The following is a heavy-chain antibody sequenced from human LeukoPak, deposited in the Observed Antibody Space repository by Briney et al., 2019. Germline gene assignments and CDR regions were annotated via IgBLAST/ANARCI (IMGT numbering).Heavy chain of an antibody. D-gene: IGHD6-13*01. CDR2: ISSSTSYI. CDR1: GFTFSSYR. J-gene: IGHJ4*02. V-gene: IGHV3-21*01. Sequence: PGGSLRLSCAASGFTFSSYRMTWVRQAPGKGLEWVSSISSSTSYIYYADSVKGRFTISRDNAKNSLYLQMNSLRAEDTAVYYCARDKGYSFYFDYWGQGTLVTVSS. CDR3: ARDKGYSFYFDY.